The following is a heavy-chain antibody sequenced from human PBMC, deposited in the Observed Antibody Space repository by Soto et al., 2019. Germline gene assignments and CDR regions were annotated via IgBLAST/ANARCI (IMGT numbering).Heavy chain of an antibody. CDR3: ARGRGYDFWSGYYTGQNRTNWFDP. D-gene: IGHD3-3*01. V-gene: IGHV4-34*01. CDR2: INHSGST. Sequence: QVQLQQWGAGLLKPSETLSLTCAVYGGSFSGYYWSWIRQPPGKGLEWIGEINHSGSTNYNPSPKSRVTISVDTSKNQFSLKLSSVTAADTAVYYCARGRGYDFWSGYYTGQNRTNWFDPWGQGTLVTVSS. J-gene: IGHJ5*02. CDR1: GGSFSGYY.